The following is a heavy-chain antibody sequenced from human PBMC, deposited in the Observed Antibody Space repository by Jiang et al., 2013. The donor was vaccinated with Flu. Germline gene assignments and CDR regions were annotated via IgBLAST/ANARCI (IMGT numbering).Heavy chain of an antibody. CDR2: IDWDDDK. V-gene: IGHV2-70*13. J-gene: IGHJ6*02. CDR3: ARVYGAGIYYYFAMDV. Sequence: FSGFSLTATGMCVTWIRQPPGKALEWLALIDWDDDKYYNTSLKTRLTISKDTTKNQVVLTMTNMDPVDTATYYCARVYGAGIYYYFAMDVWGQGTTVTVSS. D-gene: IGHD1-1*01. CDR1: GFSLTATGMC.